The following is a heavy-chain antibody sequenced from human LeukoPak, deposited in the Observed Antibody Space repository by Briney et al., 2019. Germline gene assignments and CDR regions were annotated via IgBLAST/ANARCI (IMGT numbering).Heavy chain of an antibody. V-gene: IGHV4-61*02. CDR1: GGSISSGSYY. CDR3: ARHHPDVTGWFDP. CDR2: IYTSGST. J-gene: IGHJ5*02. D-gene: IGHD1-14*01. Sequence: SEALSLTCTVSGGSISSGSYYWSWIRQPAGKGLEWIGRIYTSGSTNYNPSLKSRVTISVDTSKNQFSLKLSSVTAADTAVYYCARHHPDVTGWFDPWGQGTLVTVSS.